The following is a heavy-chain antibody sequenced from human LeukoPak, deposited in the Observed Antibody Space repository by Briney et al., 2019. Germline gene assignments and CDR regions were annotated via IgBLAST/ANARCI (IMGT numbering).Heavy chain of an antibody. J-gene: IGHJ4*02. CDR3: AKRKYPGIAVAGIDY. Sequence: GGSLRLSCAASGFIFDNFWMSWVRQAPGKGLEWVAVISYDGSNKYYADSVKGRFTISRDNSKNTLYLQMNSLRAEDTAVYYCAKRKYPGIAVAGIDYWGQGTLVTVSS. CDR1: GFIFDNFW. D-gene: IGHD6-19*01. V-gene: IGHV3-30*18. CDR2: ISYDGSNK.